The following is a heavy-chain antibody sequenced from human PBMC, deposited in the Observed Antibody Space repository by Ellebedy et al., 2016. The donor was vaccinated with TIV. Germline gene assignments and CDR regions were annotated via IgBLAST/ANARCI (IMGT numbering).Heavy chain of an antibody. J-gene: IGHJ4*02. CDR2: VYHTGST. D-gene: IGHD3-10*01. V-gene: IGHV4-59*01. Sequence: MPGGSLRLSCSVSGVSISDYYWSWIRQPPGQGLEWIGYVYHTGSTNYNPSLRSRVTLAVDTPKNELSLKLSSVTTADTAIYYCARDGVEDYFDYWGQGLLVTVS. CDR3: ARDGVEDYFDY. CDR1: GVSISDYY.